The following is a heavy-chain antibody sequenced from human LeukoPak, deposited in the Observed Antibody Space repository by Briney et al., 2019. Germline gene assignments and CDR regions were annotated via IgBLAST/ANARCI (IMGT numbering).Heavy chain of an antibody. CDR2: ISADGRMT. Sequence: GGSLRLSCAASGFTFSNYAMGGVRQAPGKGLLWVSRISADGRMTDYEDSVKGRFTVSRDNAKNTLYLQMNRVRAEDTAVYYCARGGFTYGPATLGALDIWGQGTMVPVSS. CDR1: GFTFSNYA. V-gene: IGHV3-74*01. CDR3: ARGGFTYGPATLGALDI. D-gene: IGHD5-18*01. J-gene: IGHJ3*02.